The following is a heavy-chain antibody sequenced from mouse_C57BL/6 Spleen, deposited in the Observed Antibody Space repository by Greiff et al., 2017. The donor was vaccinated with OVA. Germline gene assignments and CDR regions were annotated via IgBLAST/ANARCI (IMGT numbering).Heavy chain of an antibody. V-gene: IGHV1-74*01. CDR1: GYTFTSYW. CDR2: IHPSDSDT. J-gene: IGHJ3*01. Sequence: QVQLQQSGAELVKPGASVKVSCKASGYTFTSYWMHWVKQRPGQGLEWIGRIHPSDSDTNYNQKFKGKATLTVYKSSSAAYMQLSSLTSEDSAVYYCANYYGSSLWFAYWGQGTLVTVSA. D-gene: IGHD1-1*01. CDR3: ANYYGSSLWFAY.